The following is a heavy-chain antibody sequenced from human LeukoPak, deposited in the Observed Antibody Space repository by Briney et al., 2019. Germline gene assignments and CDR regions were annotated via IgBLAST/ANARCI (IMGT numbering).Heavy chain of an antibody. D-gene: IGHD5-18*01. Sequence: GGSLRLSCSASGFTFSSYAMHWVRQAPGKGLEWVSSIGSSSGYIYYADSVKGRFTISRDNAKNSLYLQMNSLRAGDTAVYYCARGSPVDTGVGDYWGQGTLVTVSS. CDR1: GFTFSSYA. J-gene: IGHJ4*02. CDR3: ARGSPVDTGVGDY. V-gene: IGHV3-21*01. CDR2: IGSSSGYI.